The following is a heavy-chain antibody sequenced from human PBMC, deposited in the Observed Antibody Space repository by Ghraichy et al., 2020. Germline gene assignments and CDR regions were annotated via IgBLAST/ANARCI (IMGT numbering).Heavy chain of an antibody. CDR1: GYTFTSDG. J-gene: IGHJ1*01. CDR3: ARGELGREVAGAPEYFHQ. Sequence: ASMKVSCKASGYTFTSDGINWVRQAPGQGLEWMGWITAYNGGTIYAQQFEDRVTLTIDTSTSTAYMDLRSLRSDDTAVFYCARGELGREVAGAPEYFHQWGQGTLVTVSS. V-gene: IGHV1-18*04. D-gene: IGHD6-19*01. CDR2: ITAYNGGT.